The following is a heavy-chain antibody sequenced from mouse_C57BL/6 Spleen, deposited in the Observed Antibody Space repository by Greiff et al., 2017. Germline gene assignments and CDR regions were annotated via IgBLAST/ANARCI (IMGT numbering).Heavy chain of an antibody. CDR2: ISSGGSYT. Sequence: EVKLVESGGDLVKPGGSLKLSCAASGFTFSSYGMSWVRQTPDKRLEWVATISSGGSYTYYPDSVKGRFTISRDNAKNTLYLQMSSLKSEDTAMYYCARHAGYYDYDDWFAYWGQGTLVTVSA. V-gene: IGHV5-6*01. D-gene: IGHD2-4*01. CDR1: GFTFSSYG. CDR3: ARHAGYYDYDDWFAY. J-gene: IGHJ3*01.